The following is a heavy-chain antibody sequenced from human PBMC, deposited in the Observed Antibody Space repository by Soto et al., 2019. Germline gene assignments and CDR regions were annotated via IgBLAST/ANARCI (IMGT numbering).Heavy chain of an antibody. CDR1: GFTFSGFS. V-gene: IGHV3-48*02. Sequence: PGGSLRRSCAASGFTFSGFSMNWVRQAPGKGLEWVSYITSSSSTIYYADSVKGRFTISRDNGENSLHLQMNSLRDEDTAVYYCARVRIVAASKLYGMDVWGQGTTVTVSS. CDR2: ITSSSSTI. CDR3: ARVRIVAASKLYGMDV. D-gene: IGHD3-22*01. J-gene: IGHJ6*02.